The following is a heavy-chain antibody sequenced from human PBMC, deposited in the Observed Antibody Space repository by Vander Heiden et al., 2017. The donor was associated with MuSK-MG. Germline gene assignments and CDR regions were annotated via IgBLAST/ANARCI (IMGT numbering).Heavy chain of an antibody. CDR2: ISWDEDK. CDR1: GFSLSTTGGG. D-gene: IGHD3-22*01. CDR3: AHRTHYSDSSGAYHNWCDP. V-gene: IGHV2-5*02. Sequence: QITLKESGPTLVKPTQTLTLPCTFSGFSLSTTGGGVGWIRQHPGKALEWLPLISWDEDKRDTPSLNSRLTITRDTSKNHVVLTMTNMDPGDTATYCGAHRTHYSDSSGAYHNWCDPGGQGTLGTVSS. J-gene: IGHJ5*02.